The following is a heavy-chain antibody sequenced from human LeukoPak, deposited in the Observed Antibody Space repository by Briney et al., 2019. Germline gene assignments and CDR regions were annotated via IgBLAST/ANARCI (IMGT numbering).Heavy chain of an antibody. CDR3: AKGGGSLDY. Sequence: SQTLSLTCAISGDSVSSNSAGWSWIRQSPSRGLEWLGRTYYRSKWYNDYAVSVKCRITINPDTSKNQFSLQLNSVTPEDTAVYYCAKGGGSLDYWGRGTLVTVSS. CDR1: GDSVSSNSAG. J-gene: IGHJ4*02. D-gene: IGHD1-26*01. V-gene: IGHV6-1*01. CDR2: TYYRSKWYN.